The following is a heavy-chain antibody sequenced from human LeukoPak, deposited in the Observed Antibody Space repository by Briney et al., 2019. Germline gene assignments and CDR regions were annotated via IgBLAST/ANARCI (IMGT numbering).Heavy chain of an antibody. V-gene: IGHV3-66*01. J-gene: IGHJ4*02. D-gene: IGHD3-10*01. CDR3: AAPGDRASGPFDF. CDR2: IYSGGTT. Sequence: GGSLRLSCAASGFSVSKNYLTWVRQAPGKGLEWVSVIYSGGTTYYADSVKGRFTISRDNAKNTLYLQMNDLRPEDTAVYYCAAPGDRASGPFDFWAQGTLVTVSS. CDR1: GFSVSKNY.